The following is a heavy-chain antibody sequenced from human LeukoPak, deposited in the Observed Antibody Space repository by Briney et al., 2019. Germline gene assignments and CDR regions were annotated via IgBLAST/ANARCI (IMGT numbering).Heavy chain of an antibody. V-gene: IGHV1-69*05. CDR2: IIPIFGTA. CDR3: ARDRHFWRTETDYYYYMDV. Sequence: GASVKVSCKASGGTFSSYAISWVRQAPGQGLEWMGRIIPIFGTANYAQKFQGRVTITTDESTSTAYMELRSLRSDDTAVYYCARDRHFWRTETDYYYYMDVWGKGTTVTVSS. D-gene: IGHD3-3*02. CDR1: GGTFSSYA. J-gene: IGHJ6*03.